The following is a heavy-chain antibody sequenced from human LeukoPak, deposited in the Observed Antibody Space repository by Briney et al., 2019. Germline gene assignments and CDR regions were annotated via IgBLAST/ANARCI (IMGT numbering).Heavy chain of an antibody. CDR3: ARGLFDYYDSSGYIAFDI. Sequence: SETLSLTCAVYGGSFSGYYWSWIRQPPGKGLEWIGEINHSGSTNYNPSLKSRVTTSVDTSKNQFSLKLSSVTAADTAVYYCARGLFDYYDSSGYIAFDIWGQGTMVTVSS. CDR1: GGSFSGYY. V-gene: IGHV4-34*01. J-gene: IGHJ3*02. CDR2: INHSGST. D-gene: IGHD3-22*01.